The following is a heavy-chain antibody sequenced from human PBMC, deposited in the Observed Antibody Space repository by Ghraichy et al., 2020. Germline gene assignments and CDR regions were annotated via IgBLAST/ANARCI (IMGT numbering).Heavy chain of an antibody. CDR1: GFTVSSNY. J-gene: IGHJ6*02. Sequence: GGSLGLSCAASGFTVSSNYMSWVRQAPGKGLEWVSVIYSGGSTYYADSVKGRFTISRHNSKNTLYLQMNSLGAEDTAVYYCATEMGPDYYYGMDVWGQGTTVTVSS. CDR3: ATEMGPDYYYGMDV. CDR2: IYSGGST. V-gene: IGHV3-53*04. D-gene: IGHD5-24*01.